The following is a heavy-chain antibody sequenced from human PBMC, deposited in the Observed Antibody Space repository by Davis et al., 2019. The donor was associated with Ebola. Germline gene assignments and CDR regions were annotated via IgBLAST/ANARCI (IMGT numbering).Heavy chain of an antibody. J-gene: IGHJ3*02. Sequence: PGGSLRLSCVVSGFTFDNSWMTWVRQAPGKGLEWVANMNGDGSLKNYVDSVKGRFTISRDNAKKSLYLEINSLRVDDTAVYYFSGDIFTPEYYDSSGLGSHDAFDIWGQGTMVTVSS. V-gene: IGHV3-7*01. CDR3: SGDIFTPEYYDSSGLGSHDAFDI. D-gene: IGHD3-22*01. CDR1: GFTFDNSW. CDR2: MNGDGSLK.